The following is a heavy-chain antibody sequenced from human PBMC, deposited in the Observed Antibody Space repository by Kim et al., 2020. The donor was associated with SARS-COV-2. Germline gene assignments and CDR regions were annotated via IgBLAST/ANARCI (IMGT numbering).Heavy chain of an antibody. Sequence: GGSLRLSCAASGFTFSSYDMHWVRQATGKGLEWVSAIGTAGDTYYPGSVKGRFTISRENAKNSLYLQMNSLRAGDTAVYYCARSLQAERYCSGGSCYLYGMDVWGQGTTVTVSS. CDR3: ARSLQAERYCSGGSCYLYGMDV. D-gene: IGHD2-15*01. CDR1: GFTFSSYD. J-gene: IGHJ6*02. CDR2: IGTAGDT. V-gene: IGHV3-13*04.